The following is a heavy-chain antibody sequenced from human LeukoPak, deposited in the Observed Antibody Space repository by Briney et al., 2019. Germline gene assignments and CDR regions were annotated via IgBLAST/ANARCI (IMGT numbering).Heavy chain of an antibody. CDR1: GGSISSGDYY. CDR2: IYYSRST. CDR3: ARDGILNWFDP. V-gene: IGHV4-30-4*01. D-gene: IGHD1-26*01. Sequence: SETLSLTCTVSGGSISSGDYYWSWIRQPPGKGLEWIGYIYYSRSTYYNPSLKSRVTISVDTSKNQFSLKLSSVTAADTAVYYCARDGILNWFDPWGQGTLVTVSS. J-gene: IGHJ5*02.